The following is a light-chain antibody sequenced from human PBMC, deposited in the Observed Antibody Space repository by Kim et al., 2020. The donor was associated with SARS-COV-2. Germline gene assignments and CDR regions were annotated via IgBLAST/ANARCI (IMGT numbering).Light chain of an antibody. CDR1: QSISSW. CDR3: QQYNSYPA. V-gene: IGKV1-5*01. CDR2: DAS. Sequence: SASVGDRVTITCRASQSISSWLAWYQQTPGKAPKLLIYDASSLESGVPSRFSGSGSGTEFTLTISSLQPDDFATYYCQQYNSYPAFGQGTKVDIK. J-gene: IGKJ1*01.